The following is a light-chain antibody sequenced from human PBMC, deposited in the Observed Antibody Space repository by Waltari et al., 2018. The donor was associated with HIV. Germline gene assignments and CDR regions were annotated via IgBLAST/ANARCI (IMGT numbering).Light chain of an antibody. V-gene: IGKV3-20*01. J-gene: IGKJ5*01. Sequence: VLTLSPGTLSLSPGERAIFSCRASQSVGSIYLNWYQQKPGQAPRVLIYGASSRATGIPDRFSGSGSGTDFSLTISRLEPEDFAVYYCQQSGSSITFGQGTRLEIK. CDR3: QQSGSSIT. CDR2: GAS. CDR1: QSVGSIY.